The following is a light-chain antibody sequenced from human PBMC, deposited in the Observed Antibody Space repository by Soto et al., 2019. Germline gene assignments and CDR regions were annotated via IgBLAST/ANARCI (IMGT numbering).Light chain of an antibody. V-gene: IGKV1-39*01. CDR3: TQSHSIPWK. CDR1: QTITTY. CDR2: GAS. Sequence: DIQMTQSPSSLSASVGDRVTITCRASQTITTYLNWYQQKPGKAPKLLIYGASSLQSGVPSRFTGSGSGTDFILTISSLQPGESATYRSTQSHSIPWKSRQGNK. J-gene: IGKJ1*01.